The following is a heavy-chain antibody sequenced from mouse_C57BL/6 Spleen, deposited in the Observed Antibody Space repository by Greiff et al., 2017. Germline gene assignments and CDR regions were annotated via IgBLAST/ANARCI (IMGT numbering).Heavy chain of an antibody. CDR2: INPSSGYT. CDR3: ARFYYDYDDAMDY. CDR1: GYTFTSYW. Sequence: VQLQQSGAELAKPGASVKLSCKASGYTFTSYWMHWVKQRPGQGLEWIGYINPSSGYTKYNQKFKDKATLTADKSSSTAYMQLSSLTYEDSAVYYCARFYYDYDDAMDYWGQGTSVTVSS. J-gene: IGHJ4*01. D-gene: IGHD2-4*01. V-gene: IGHV1-7*01.